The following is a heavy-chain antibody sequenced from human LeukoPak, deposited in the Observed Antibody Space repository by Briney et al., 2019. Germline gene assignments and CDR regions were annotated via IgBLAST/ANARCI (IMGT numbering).Heavy chain of an antibody. CDR1: GFTFSSYA. V-gene: IGHV3-23*01. J-gene: IGHJ4*02. Sequence: PGGSLRLSCAASGFTFSSYAMSWVRQAPGKGLEWVSAISGSGDSTYYADSVKGRFTISRDNSKSTLYLQMNSLRAEDTAVYYCATDLTAYYDFWSGYYLEDYWGQGTLVTVSS. CDR2: ISGSGDST. D-gene: IGHD3-3*01. CDR3: ATDLTAYYDFWSGYYLEDY.